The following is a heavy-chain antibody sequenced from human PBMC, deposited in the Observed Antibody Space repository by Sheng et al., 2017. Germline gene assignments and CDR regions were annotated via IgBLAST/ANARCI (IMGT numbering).Heavy chain of an antibody. V-gene: IGHV4-59*01. Sequence: QVQLQESGPGLVKPSETLSLTCTVSGGSISSYYWSWILQPPGKGLEWIGYIYYSGYTNYNPSLKSRVTISVDTSKNQFSLKLSSVTAADTAVYYCARVMFSWDSSGYFDFWGQGTLVTVSS. J-gene: IGHJ4*02. CDR3: ARVMFSWDSSGYFDF. D-gene: IGHD3-22*01. CDR2: IYYSGYT. CDR1: GGSISSYY.